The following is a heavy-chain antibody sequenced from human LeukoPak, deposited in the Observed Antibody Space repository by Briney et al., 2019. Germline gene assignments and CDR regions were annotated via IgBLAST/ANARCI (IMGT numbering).Heavy chain of an antibody. CDR3: ARTNYYYYGMDV. J-gene: IGHJ6*02. CDR2: IYSGGST. Sequence: AGGSLRLSCAASGFTVSSNYMSWVRQAPGKGLEWVSVIYSGGSTYYADSVKGRLTISRDNSKNTLYLQMNSLRAEDTAVYYCARTNYYYYGMDVWGQGTTVTVSS. CDR1: GFTVSSNY. V-gene: IGHV3-53*01.